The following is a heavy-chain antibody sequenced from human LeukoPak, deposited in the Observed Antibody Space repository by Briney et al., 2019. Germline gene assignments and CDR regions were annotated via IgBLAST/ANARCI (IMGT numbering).Heavy chain of an antibody. CDR1: GFTFNSYT. V-gene: IGHV3-48*01. D-gene: IGHD2-15*01. CDR3: ARAYCDGGSCYDI. J-gene: IGHJ3*02. Sequence: GGSLRLSCAASGFTFNSYTMNWVRQAPGKGLEWVSSIGTTSSTIYYADSVKGRFTISRDNAKNSLYLQMNSLSAEDTAVYYCARAYCDGGSCYDIWGQGTMVTVSS. CDR2: IGTTSSTI.